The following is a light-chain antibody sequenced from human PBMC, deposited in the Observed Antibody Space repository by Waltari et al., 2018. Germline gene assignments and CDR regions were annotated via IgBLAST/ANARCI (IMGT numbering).Light chain of an antibody. J-gene: IGKJ4*01. V-gene: IGKV3-15*01. CDR2: GAS. Sequence: EIVMTQSPATLSVSPGERATLSCRASQRVSSNLAWYQQKAGQAPRLLIYGASTRATGIAARFSGSGSETEFTLTISSLQSEDFAVYYCQQYSNWPPLTFGGGTKVEIK. CDR1: QRVSSN. CDR3: QQYSNWPPLT.